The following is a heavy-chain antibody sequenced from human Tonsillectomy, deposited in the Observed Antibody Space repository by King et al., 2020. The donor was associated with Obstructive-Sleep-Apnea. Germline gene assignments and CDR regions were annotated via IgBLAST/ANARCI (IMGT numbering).Heavy chain of an antibody. CDR1: GGSISSNGYY. Sequence: LQLQESGPGLVKPSETLSLACTVSGGSISSNGYYWAWIRQPPGTGLEWIGSIFFSGSTYSNPSLKCRFTISVDTSKNQFSLNRSSVTATDTAGYYCARDPGWSVGTTKINWFDPWGQGTLVTVSS. D-gene: IGHD1-1*01. J-gene: IGHJ5*02. V-gene: IGHV4-39*07. CDR2: IFFSGST. CDR3: ARDPGWSVGTTKINWFDP.